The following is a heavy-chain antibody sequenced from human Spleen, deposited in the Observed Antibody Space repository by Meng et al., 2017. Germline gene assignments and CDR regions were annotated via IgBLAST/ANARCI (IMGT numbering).Heavy chain of an antibody. J-gene: IGHJ4*02. D-gene: IGHD6-19*01. CDR2: IITKTNNYAT. CDR3: ARGGNSGWYFDY. Sequence: GESLKISCAASGFIFSGSDIHWGRRASGKGLEWVGRIITKTNNYATAYAAAVKGRFTISRDDSLTTAYLQMNSLRAEDTAVFYCARGGNSGWYFDYWGQGTLVTVSS. V-gene: IGHV3-73*01. CDR1: GFIFSGSD.